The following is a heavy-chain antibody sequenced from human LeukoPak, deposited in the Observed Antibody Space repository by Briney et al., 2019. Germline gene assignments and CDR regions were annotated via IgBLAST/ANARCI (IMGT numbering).Heavy chain of an antibody. Sequence: GGSLRLSCAASGFTFSSYAMSGVRQAPGKGLEWVSAISGSGGSTYYADSVKDRFTISRDNSKNTLYLQMNSLRAEDTAVYYCAKGRVVVVAAPFDYWGQGTLVTVSS. V-gene: IGHV3-23*01. D-gene: IGHD2-15*01. CDR1: GFTFSSYA. CDR2: ISGSGGST. J-gene: IGHJ4*02. CDR3: AKGRVVVVAAPFDY.